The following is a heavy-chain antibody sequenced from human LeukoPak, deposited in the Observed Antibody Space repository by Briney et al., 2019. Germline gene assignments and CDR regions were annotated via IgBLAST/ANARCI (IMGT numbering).Heavy chain of an antibody. J-gene: IGHJ2*01. CDR2: IYHSGST. D-gene: IGHD2-15*01. CDR1: GGSISSGGYS. V-gene: IGHV4-30-2*01. Sequence: SQTLSLTCAVSGGSISSGGYSWSWIRQPPGKGLEWIGYIYHSGSTYYNPSLKSRVTISVDRSKNQFSLKLSSVTAADTAVYYCARVRRRYCSGGSCYSDWYFDLWGRGTLVTVSS. CDR3: ARVRRRYCSGGSCYSDWYFDL.